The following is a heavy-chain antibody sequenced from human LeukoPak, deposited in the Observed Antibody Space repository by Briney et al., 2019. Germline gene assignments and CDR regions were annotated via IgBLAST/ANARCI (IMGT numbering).Heavy chain of an antibody. CDR1: GGTFSSYA. D-gene: IGHD3-22*01. Sequence: ASVKVSCKASGGTFSSYAISWVRQAPGQGLEWMGGIIPIFGTANYAQKFQGRVTITADESTSTAYMELSSLRSEDTAVYYCARVPQNYYDSSGYYYVLDYWGQGTLVTVSS. J-gene: IGHJ4*02. V-gene: IGHV1-69*13. CDR2: IIPIFGTA. CDR3: ARVPQNYYDSSGYYYVLDY.